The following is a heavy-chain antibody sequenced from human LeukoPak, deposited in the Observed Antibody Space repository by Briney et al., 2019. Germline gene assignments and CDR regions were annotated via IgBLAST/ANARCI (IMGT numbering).Heavy chain of an antibody. CDR1: GFTFSRYS. J-gene: IGHJ4*02. CDR3: ARVGDTSGYLIYSFDY. Sequence: PGGSLRLSCRASGFTFSRYSMIWVRQAPGKGLEWVSFISTSSIYIHYADSVKGRFTISRDNAKNSLYLQMNSLRAEDTAVYYCARVGDTSGYLIYSFDYWGQGTLVTVSS. CDR2: ISTSSIYI. D-gene: IGHD3-22*01. V-gene: IGHV3-21*01.